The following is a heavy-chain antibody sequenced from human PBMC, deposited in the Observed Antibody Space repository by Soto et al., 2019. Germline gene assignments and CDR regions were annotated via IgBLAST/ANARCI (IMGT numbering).Heavy chain of an antibody. Sequence: ASVKVSCKASGGTFSRYAIRWVRQAPGQGLEWMGGIIPIFGTANYAQKFQGRVTITADESTSTAYMELSSLRSEDTAVYYCARDDEMVKDYYYYGMDVWGQGTTVTVSS. CDR3: ARDDEMVKDYYYYGMDV. D-gene: IGHD2-8*01. CDR2: IIPIFGTA. CDR1: GGTFSRYA. V-gene: IGHV1-69*13. J-gene: IGHJ6*02.